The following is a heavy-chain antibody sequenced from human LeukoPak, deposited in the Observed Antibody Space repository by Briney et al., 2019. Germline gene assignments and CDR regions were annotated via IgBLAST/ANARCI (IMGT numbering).Heavy chain of an antibody. J-gene: IGHJ6*02. CDR3: ARDLERIAAAGRVYYYYGMDV. CDR1: GFTFSSYW. D-gene: IGHD6-13*01. V-gene: IGHV3-7*03. CDR2: IKQDGSEK. Sequence: GGSLRHSCAASGFTFSSYWMSWVRQAPGKGLEWVANIKQDGSEKYYVDSVKGRFTISRDNAKNSLYLQMNSLRAEDTAVYYCARDLERIAAAGRVYYYYGMDVWGQGTTVTVSS.